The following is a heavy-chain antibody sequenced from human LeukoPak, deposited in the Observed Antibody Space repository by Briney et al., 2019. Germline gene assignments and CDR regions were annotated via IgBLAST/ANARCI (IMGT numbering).Heavy chain of an antibody. CDR3: ARLGSRVV. CDR2: ISYDESKK. CDR1: GFSVSNYG. J-gene: IGHJ4*02. V-gene: IGHV3-30*03. Sequence: GGSLRLSCVASGFSVSNYGMHWVRQAPGKGLEWVAVISYDESKKYYADSVQGRFTISRDNSKNTLYLQMNSLKVEDTAVYYCARLGSRVVWGQGTLVIVSS. D-gene: IGHD3-10*01.